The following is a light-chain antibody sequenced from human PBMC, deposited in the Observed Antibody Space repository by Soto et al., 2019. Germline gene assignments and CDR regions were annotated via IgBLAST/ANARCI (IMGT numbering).Light chain of an antibody. Sequence: EIVMTQSPATLSVSPGERATLSCRASHSVNSDLAWYQQKPGQAPRLLISGASTRAAGIPARFSGSGSGTKCTLTVRSQQSEDFAIYFCRQCNNWRGTFGQGTNVDIK. CDR3: RQCNNWRGT. CDR2: GAS. J-gene: IGKJ1*01. V-gene: IGKV3-15*01. CDR1: HSVNSD.